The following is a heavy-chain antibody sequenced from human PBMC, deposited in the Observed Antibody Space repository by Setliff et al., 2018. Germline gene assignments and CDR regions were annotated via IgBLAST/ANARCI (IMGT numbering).Heavy chain of an antibody. CDR1: GFTFPTYW. CDR3: AKGGHVDY. J-gene: IGHJ4*02. CDR2: IKGDESEK. Sequence: PGGSLRLSCAASGFTFPTYWMTWVRQAPGKGLGWVANIKGDESEKYYVDSVKGRFTISRDNAKNSLYLQMNSLRTEDTAVYYCAKGGHVDYCGQGTLVTVSS. V-gene: IGHV3-7*03.